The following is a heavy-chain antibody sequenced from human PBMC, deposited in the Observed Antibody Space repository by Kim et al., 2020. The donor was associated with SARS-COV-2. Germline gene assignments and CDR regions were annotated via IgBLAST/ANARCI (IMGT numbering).Heavy chain of an antibody. J-gene: IGHJ6*02. V-gene: IGHV3-23*01. Sequence: GGSLRLSCAASGFTFSSYAMSWVRQAPGKGLEWVSAISGSGGSTYYADSVKGRFTISRDNSKNTLYLQMNSLRAEDTAVYYCAKGVRQLGDYYYYGMDVWGQGTTVTVSS. CDR2: ISGSGGST. CDR1: GFTFSSYA. CDR3: AKGVRQLGDYYYYGMDV. D-gene: IGHD6-6*01.